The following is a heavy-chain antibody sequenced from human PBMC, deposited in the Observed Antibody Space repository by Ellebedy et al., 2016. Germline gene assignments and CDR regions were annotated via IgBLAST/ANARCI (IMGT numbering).Heavy chain of an antibody. CDR1: GFTFSLYA. J-gene: IGHJ4*02. CDR2: ISSSGNTI. CDR3: ARDIIGRAVAGGNYLDS. Sequence: GGSLRLSCAASGFTFSLYAMHWVRQAPGKGLEWVSYISSSGNTIYYADSVKGRFTISRDNAKHSLYLQMNSLRAEDTAVYYCARDIIGRAVAGGNYLDSWGQGTLVTVSS. V-gene: IGHV3-48*03. D-gene: IGHD6-19*01.